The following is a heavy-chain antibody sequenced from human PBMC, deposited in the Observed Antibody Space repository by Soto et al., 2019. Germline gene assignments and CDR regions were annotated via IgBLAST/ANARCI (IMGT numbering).Heavy chain of an antibody. D-gene: IGHD2-2*01. V-gene: IGHV3-49*03. Sequence: GGSLRLSCTASGFTFGDYAMSWFRQAPGKGLEWVGFIRSKAYGGTTEYAASVKGRFTISRDDSKSIAYLQMNSLKTEDTAVYYCTREQDIVVVPAAMGEIYFDYWGQGTLVTVSS. CDR3: TREQDIVVVPAAMGEIYFDY. CDR2: IRSKAYGGTT. J-gene: IGHJ4*02. CDR1: GFTFGDYA.